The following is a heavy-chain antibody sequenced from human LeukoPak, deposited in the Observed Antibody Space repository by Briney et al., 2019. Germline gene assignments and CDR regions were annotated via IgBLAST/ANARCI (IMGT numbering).Heavy chain of an antibody. D-gene: IGHD1-26*01. CDR1: GGSFSGYY. Sequence: ETLSLTCAVYGGSFSGYYWSWIRQPPGKGLEWISGISGSGASTYYADSVKGRFTISRDDSRNTLYLQMNSLRGDDTAVYYCAKDVGKWESLHFFDYWGQGTLVTVSS. V-gene: IGHV3-23*01. J-gene: IGHJ4*02. CDR3: AKDVGKWESLHFFDY. CDR2: ISGSGAST.